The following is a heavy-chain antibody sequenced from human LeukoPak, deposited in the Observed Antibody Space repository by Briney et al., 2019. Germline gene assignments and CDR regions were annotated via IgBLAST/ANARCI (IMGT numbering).Heavy chain of an antibody. V-gene: IGHV3-21*01. CDR2: ISTSSSYI. CDR1: GFTFSYYS. J-gene: IGHJ3*02. D-gene: IGHD3-22*01. CDR3: ARVRDSSTYLLRPAFDI. Sequence: GGSLRLSCAASGFTFSYYSMNWVRQAPGKGLEWVSFISTSSSYIYYADSMKGRFTVSRDNARNSLFLQMNSLRAEDTAVYYCARVRDSSTYLLRPAFDIRGQGTMVTVSS.